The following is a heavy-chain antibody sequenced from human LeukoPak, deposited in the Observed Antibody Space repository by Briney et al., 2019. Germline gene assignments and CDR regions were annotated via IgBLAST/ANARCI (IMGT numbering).Heavy chain of an antibody. CDR1: GFTLRHFR. Sequence: GGSLKLSFAASGFTLRHFRMHLVRQAPGKGLVWVSRISGDGGSTVYADSVKGRFTISRDNAKNTLYLQMNSLRGDDTALYYCVRDLFPDAFDIWGQGTMVTVFS. CDR2: ISGDGGST. J-gene: IGHJ3*02. CDR3: VRDLFPDAFDI. V-gene: IGHV3-74*01. D-gene: IGHD2-21*01.